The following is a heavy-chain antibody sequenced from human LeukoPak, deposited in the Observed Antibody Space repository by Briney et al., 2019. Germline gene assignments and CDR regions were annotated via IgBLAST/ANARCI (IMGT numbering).Heavy chain of an antibody. CDR2: IYYSGST. CDR3: ARGRIQLWFRRGGTWFDP. V-gene: IGHV4-39*07. Sequence: SETLSLTCTVSGGSISSSSYYWGWIRQPPGKGLEWIGSIYYSGSTYYNPSLKSRVTISVDTSKNQFSLKLSSVTAADTAVYYCARGRIQLWFRRGGTWFDPWGQGTLVTVSS. J-gene: IGHJ5*02. D-gene: IGHD5-18*01. CDR1: GGSISSSSYY.